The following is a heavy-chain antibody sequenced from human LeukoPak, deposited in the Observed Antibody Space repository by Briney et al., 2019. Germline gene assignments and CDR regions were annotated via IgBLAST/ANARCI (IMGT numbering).Heavy chain of an antibody. V-gene: IGHV4-59*01. D-gene: IGHD3-3*01. CDR3: ARSRFLEWLSN. CDR2: IYYSGST. Sequence: SEALSLTCTVSGGSISSYYWSWIRQPPGKGLEWIGYIYYSGSTNYNPSLKSRVTISVDTSKNQFSLKLSSVTAADTAVYYCARSRFLEWLSNWGQGTLVTVSS. J-gene: IGHJ4*02. CDR1: GGSISSYY.